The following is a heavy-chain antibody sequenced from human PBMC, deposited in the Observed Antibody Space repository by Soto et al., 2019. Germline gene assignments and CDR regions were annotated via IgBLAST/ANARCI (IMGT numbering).Heavy chain of an antibody. J-gene: IGHJ6*02. CDR3: ARDTPVEYSSSSPSGMDV. CDR2: ISSSGSTI. CDR1: GFTFSSYE. Sequence: GGSLRLSCAASGFTFSSYEMNWVSQAPGKGLEWVSYISSSGSTIYYADSVKGRFTISRDNAKNSLYLQMNSLRAEDTAVYYCARDTPVEYSSSSPSGMDVWGQGTTVTVSS. V-gene: IGHV3-48*03. D-gene: IGHD6-6*01.